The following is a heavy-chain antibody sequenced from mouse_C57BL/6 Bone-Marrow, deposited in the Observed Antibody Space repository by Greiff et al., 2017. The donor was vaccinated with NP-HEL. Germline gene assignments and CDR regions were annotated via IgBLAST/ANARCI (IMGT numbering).Heavy chain of an antibody. CDR2: ISNGGGST. CDR1: GFTFSDYY. V-gene: IGHV5-12*01. J-gene: IGHJ4*01. Sequence: DVMLVESGGGLVQPGGSLKLSCAASGFTFSDYYMYWVRQTPEKRLEWVAYISNGGGSTYYPDTVKGRFTISRDNAKNTLYLQMSRLKSEDTAMYYCARRDTTVVPYAMDYWGQGTSVTVSS. D-gene: IGHD1-1*01. CDR3: ARRDTTVVPYAMDY.